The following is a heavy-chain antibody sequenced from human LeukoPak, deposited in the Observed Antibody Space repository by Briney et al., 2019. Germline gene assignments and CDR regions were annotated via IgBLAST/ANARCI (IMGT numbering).Heavy chain of an antibody. J-gene: IGHJ3*02. CDR3: ARAGFGGVIVSDAFDI. CDR1: GGSISSYY. V-gene: IGHV4-59*01. Sequence: PSETLSLTCTVSGGSISSYYWSWIRQPPGKGLEWIGYIYYSGSTNYNPSLKSRVTISVDTSKNQFSLKLSSVTAADTAVYYCARAGFGGVIVSDAFDIWGQGTMVTVSS. CDR2: IYYSGST. D-gene: IGHD3-16*02.